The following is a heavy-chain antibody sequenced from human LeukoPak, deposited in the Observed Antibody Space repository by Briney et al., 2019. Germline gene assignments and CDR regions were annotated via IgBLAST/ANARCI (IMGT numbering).Heavy chain of an antibody. CDR2: IKQDGIEK. J-gene: IGHJ6*03. CDR1: GFSFSSYW. D-gene: IGHD3-10*01. CDR3: ARLSAYYFGSYFYYYMDV. Sequence: QPGGSLRLSCAASGFSFSSYWVTWVRQAPGKGPEWVANIKQDGIEKYSVDSVKGRFTISRDNAKNSVYLQMNSLRAEDTALYYCARLSAYYFGSYFYYYMDVWGKGTTVTVSS. V-gene: IGHV3-7*01.